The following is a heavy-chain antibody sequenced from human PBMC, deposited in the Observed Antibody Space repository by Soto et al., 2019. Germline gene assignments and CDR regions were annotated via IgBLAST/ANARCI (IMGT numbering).Heavy chain of an antibody. V-gene: IGHV4-39*01. CDR1: GGSGRISSYY. J-gene: IGHJ6*02. CDR3: ARSQRFWSGYSPRYGMDV. CDR2: IYYSGST. Sequence: PYETLSLTCTVSGGSGRISSYYWDWIRQPPGNGLEWIGSIYYSGSTYYKPSLKSRVTISADTSKNQFSLKLSSVTAADTAVYYCARSQRFWSGYSPRYGMDVWGQGTTVTVSS. D-gene: IGHD3-3*01.